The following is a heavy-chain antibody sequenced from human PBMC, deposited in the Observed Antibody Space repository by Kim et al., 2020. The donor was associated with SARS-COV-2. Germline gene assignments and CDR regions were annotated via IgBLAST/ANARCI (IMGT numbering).Heavy chain of an antibody. Sequence: SETLSLTCAVSGGSISSTTYYWGWIRQPPGKGLEWIGSIYYSGNTYYNPSLKSRVTISVDTSKNQFSLKLSSVTAADTAVYYCARDKGGSCGVVGYVAF. CDR1: GGSISSTTYY. CDR3: ARDKGGSCGVVGYVAF. V-gene: IGHV4-39*07. J-gene: IGHJ3*01. D-gene: IGHD2-8*02. CDR2: IYYSGNT.